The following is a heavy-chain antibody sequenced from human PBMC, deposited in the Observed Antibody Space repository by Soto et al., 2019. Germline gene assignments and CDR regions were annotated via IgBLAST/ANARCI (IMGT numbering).Heavy chain of an antibody. J-gene: IGHJ4*02. V-gene: IGHV3-11*04. CDR2: ISSSGSTI. CDR1: GLIFSDYY. D-gene: IGHD3-9*01. Sequence: GVSLRLAWAASGLIFSDYYMSWIRQSPGKGLEWVSYISSSGSTIYYADSVKGRFTISRDNAKNSLYLQMNSLRAEDTAVYYCAREGXYYDILTGYQYYFDFWGQGTLVTVSS. CDR3: AREGXYYDILTGYQYYFDF.